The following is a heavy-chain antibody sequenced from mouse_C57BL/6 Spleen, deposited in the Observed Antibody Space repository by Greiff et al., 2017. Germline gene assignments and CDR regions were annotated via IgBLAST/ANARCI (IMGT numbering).Heavy chain of an antibody. J-gene: IGHJ4*01. D-gene: IGHD4-1*01. CDR2: ISSGSSTI. CDR1: GFTFSDYG. V-gene: IGHV5-17*01. Sequence: EVQLVESGGGLVKPGGSLKLSCASSGFTFSDYGMHWVRPAPENGLEWVAYISSGSSTIYSDDTVKGPFTFSIDNAKNTLFLHMTSLRSEDTGMYYCANGTRSMDYWGQGTSVTVSS. CDR3: ANGTRSMDY.